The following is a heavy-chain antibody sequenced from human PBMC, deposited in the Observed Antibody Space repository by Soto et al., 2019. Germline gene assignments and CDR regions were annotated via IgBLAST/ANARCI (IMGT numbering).Heavy chain of an antibody. CDR3: ARGGVTGIVGIFGSPLDI. V-gene: IGHV3-33*01. CDR1: GSSFTTCG. CDR2: IGYDGNNK. J-gene: IGHJ3*02. D-gene: IGHD2-21*01. Sequence: GGSLRLSCEATGSSFTTCGMHWVRQAPGKGLEWVVVIGYDGNNKYYADSVEGRFTISRDNSKNTVYLQMKSLRGDDTAVYYCARGGVTGIVGIFGSPLDIWGQGTVVTVSS.